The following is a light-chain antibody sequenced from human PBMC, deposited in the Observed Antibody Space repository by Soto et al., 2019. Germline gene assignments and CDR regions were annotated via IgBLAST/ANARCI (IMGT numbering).Light chain of an antibody. CDR3: CSYAGNNIFV. CDR1: SSDDGDKY. V-gene: IGLV2-8*01. CDR2: EVS. Sequence: QSALTQPPSASGSPGQSVTISCTGTSSDDGDKYVSWYQQHLGKAPKLIIYEVSQRPSGVPDRFSGSKSGNTASMTISGLQAEDEANYYCCSYAGNNIFVFGTGTKLTVL. J-gene: IGLJ1*01.